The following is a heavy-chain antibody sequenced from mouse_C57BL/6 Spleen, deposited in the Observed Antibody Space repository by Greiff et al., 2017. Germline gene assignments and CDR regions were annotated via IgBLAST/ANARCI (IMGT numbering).Heavy chain of an antibody. D-gene: IGHD1-1*02. CDR3: ARRNGWGYFDV. Sequence: QVQLQQPGAELVMPGASVKLSCKASGYTFTSYWMHWVKQRPGQGLEWIGEIDPSDSYTNYNQKFKGKSTLTVDKSSSTAYMQLSSLTSEDAAVYYCARRNGWGYFDVWGTGTTVTVSA. J-gene: IGHJ1*03. V-gene: IGHV1-69*01. CDR2: IDPSDSYT. CDR1: GYTFTSYW.